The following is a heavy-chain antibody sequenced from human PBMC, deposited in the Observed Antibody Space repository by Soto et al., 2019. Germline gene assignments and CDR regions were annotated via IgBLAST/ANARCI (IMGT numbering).Heavy chain of an antibody. CDR3: ARGLYYDILTGYYCDY. V-gene: IGHV4-59*06. D-gene: IGHD3-9*01. J-gene: IGHJ4*02. CDR2: IYYSGST. CDR1: GVSISSYY. Sequence: SETLSLTCTVSGVSISSYYWSWIRQHPGKGLEWIGYIYYSGSTYYNPSLKSRVTISVDTSKNQFSLKLSSVTAADTAVYYCARGLYYDILTGYYCDYWGQGTLVTVSS.